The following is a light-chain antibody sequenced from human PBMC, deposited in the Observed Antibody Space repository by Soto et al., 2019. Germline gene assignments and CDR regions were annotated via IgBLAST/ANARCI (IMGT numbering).Light chain of an antibody. CDR2: EVS. V-gene: IGLV2-14*01. CDR1: SSDVGGYNY. J-gene: IGLJ3*02. Sequence: QSALTQPASVSGSPGQTITISCTGTSSDVGGYNYLSWYQQHPGKAPKVMIYEVSNRHSGVSNRFSGSKSGNTASLTISGLQADDEADYFCSSYTTSGTPVFGGGTKLTVL. CDR3: SSYTTSGTPV.